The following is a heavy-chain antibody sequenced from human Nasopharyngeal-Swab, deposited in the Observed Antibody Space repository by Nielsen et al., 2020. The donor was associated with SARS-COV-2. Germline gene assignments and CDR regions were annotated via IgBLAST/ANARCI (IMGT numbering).Heavy chain of an antibody. D-gene: IGHD4-17*01. CDR1: GASISSDY. Sequence: GSLRLSCAVSGASISSDYWGWIRQPPGKGLEWIGCVSYSGRTDYNPSLKSRVTISIDTSKKHFSLVLSSLTAADTALYYCTRGSLRTAPDCWGQGTLVTGLL. V-gene: IGHV4-59*12. CDR2: VSYSGRT. CDR3: TRGSLRTAPDC. J-gene: IGHJ4*02.